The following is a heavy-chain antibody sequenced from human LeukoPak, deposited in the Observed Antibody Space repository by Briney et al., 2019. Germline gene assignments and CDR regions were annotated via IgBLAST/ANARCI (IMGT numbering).Heavy chain of an antibody. CDR3: ARDEDNGYYYGSGSYYSVY. J-gene: IGHJ4*02. CDR2: ISSSSSYI. V-gene: IGHV3-21*01. D-gene: IGHD3-10*01. CDR1: GFTFSSYS. Sequence: GGSLRLSCAASGFTFSSYSMNWVRQAPGKGLEWVSSISSSSSYIYYADSVKGRFTISGDNAKNSLYLQMNTLRAEDTAVSYCARDEDNGYYYGSGSYYSVYWGQGTLVTVSS.